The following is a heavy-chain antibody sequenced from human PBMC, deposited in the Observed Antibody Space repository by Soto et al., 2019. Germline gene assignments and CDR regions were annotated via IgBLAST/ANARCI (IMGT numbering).Heavy chain of an antibody. CDR1: GDSISTLDYF. CDR2: IYKSATT. J-gene: IGHJ5*01. CDR3: ARGRSGLSGRWLPNWFDS. Sequence: PSETLSLTCSVSGDSISTLDYFWAWIRQPPGQALEYIGYIYKSATTYYNPSFESRVAISFDTSNSQFSLNVTSVTAADTAVYFCARGRSGLSGRWLPNWFDSWCQGALVTVSS. V-gene: IGHV4-30-4*01. D-gene: IGHD3-10*01.